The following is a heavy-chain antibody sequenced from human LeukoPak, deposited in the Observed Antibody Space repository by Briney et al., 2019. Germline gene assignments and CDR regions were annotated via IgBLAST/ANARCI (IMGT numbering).Heavy chain of an antibody. CDR2: IYYSGST. CDR3: ARSGPPDIVVVPAAKGWFDP. D-gene: IGHD2-2*01. CDR1: GGSISSSSYY. J-gene: IGHJ5*02. V-gene: IGHV4-39*07. Sequence: SETLSLTCTVSGGSISSSSYYWGWIRQPPGKGLEWIGSIYYSGSTYYNPSLKSRVTISADTSKNQFSLKLSSVTAADTAVYYCARSGPPDIVVVPAAKGWFDPWGQGTLVTVSS.